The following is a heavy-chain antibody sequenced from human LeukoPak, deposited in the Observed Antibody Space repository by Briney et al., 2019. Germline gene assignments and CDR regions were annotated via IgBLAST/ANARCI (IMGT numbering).Heavy chain of an antibody. CDR3: ARDGAVYYDFWSGYSTLYYFDY. Sequence: GASVKVSCKASGYTFTSYGISWVRQAPGQGLEWMGWISAYNGNTNYAQKLQGRVTMTTDTSTSTAYMELRSLRSDDTAVYYCARDGAVYYDFWSGYSTLYYFDYWGQGTLVTVSS. J-gene: IGHJ4*02. CDR1: GYTFTSYG. D-gene: IGHD3-3*01. CDR2: ISAYNGNT. V-gene: IGHV1-18*01.